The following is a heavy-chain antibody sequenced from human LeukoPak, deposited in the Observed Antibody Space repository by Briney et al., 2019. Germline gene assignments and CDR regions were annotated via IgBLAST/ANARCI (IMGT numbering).Heavy chain of an antibody. CDR1: GFTFSSYA. V-gene: IGHV3-30-3*01. CDR3: ANYGDLTSGFDY. D-gene: IGHD4-17*01. J-gene: IGHJ4*01. CDR2: ISYDGSNK. Sequence: PGGSLRLSCAASGFTFSSYAMHWVRQAPGKGLEWVAVISYDGSNKYYADSVKGRFTISRDNSKNRLYLQMNSLRAEDTAVYYCANYGDLTSGFDYGGQEPWSPSPQ.